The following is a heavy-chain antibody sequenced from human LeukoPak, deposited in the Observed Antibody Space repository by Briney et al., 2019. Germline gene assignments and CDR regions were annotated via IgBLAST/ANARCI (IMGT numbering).Heavy chain of an antibody. CDR2: IIPIFGTA. J-gene: IGHJ5*02. CDR1: GYTFTSYG. Sequence: VASVKVSCKASGYTFTSYGISWVRQAPGQGLEWMGGIIPIFGTANYAQKFQGRVTITADESTSTAYMELSSLRSEDTAVYYCACGGQLDPEFDPWGQGTLVTVSS. D-gene: IGHD6-13*01. CDR3: ACGGQLDPEFDP. V-gene: IGHV1-69*13.